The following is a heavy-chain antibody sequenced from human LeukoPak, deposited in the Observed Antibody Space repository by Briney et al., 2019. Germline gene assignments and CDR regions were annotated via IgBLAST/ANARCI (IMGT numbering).Heavy chain of an antibody. CDR3: ARALVQPYYYYMDV. CDR2: ISSSSSYI. CDR1: GFTFSSYS. D-gene: IGHD6-13*01. Sequence: GGSLRLSCAASGFTFSSYSMNWVRQAPGKGLEWVSSISSSSSYIYYADSVKGRFTISRDNAKNSLYLQMNSLRAEDTAVYYCARALVQPYYYYMDVWGKGTTVTVSS. J-gene: IGHJ6*03. V-gene: IGHV3-21*01.